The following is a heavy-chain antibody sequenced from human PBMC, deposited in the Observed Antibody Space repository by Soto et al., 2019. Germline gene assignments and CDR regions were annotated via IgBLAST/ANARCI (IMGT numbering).Heavy chain of an antibody. D-gene: IGHD2-21*01. CDR2: ISGGGDAT. CDR3: AIKVVGSTRRREYWYFDL. V-gene: IGHV3-23*01. Sequence: EVQLLESGGDSVQPGGSVRLSCAGSGFTFINYAMNWVRQAPGKGLEWVSTISGGGDATFFADSVRGRFTFSRDNSKNAVTMKMNSLGVDDTAVYYCAIKVVGSTRRREYWYFDLWGRGTLVTVSS. CDR1: GFTFINYA. J-gene: IGHJ2*01.